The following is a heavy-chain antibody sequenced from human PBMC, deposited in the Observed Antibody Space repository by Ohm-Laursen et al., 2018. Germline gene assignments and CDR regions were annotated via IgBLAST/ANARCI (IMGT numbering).Heavy chain of an antibody. D-gene: IGHD6-19*01. CDR2: ISANNGNT. CDR3: ARNSSGWYNGMDV. Sequence: ASVKVSCKASGYTFTSYGISWVRQAPGQGLEWMGWISANNGNTNYAQKLQGRVTMTADTSTSTAYMELRSLRSDDTAVYFCARNSSGWYNGMDVWGQGTTVTVSS. V-gene: IGHV1-18*01. J-gene: IGHJ6*02. CDR1: GYTFTSYG.